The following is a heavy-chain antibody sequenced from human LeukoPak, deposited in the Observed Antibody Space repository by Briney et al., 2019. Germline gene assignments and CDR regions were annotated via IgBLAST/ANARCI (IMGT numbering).Heavy chain of an antibody. CDR3: ATRVTADSYDASDI. CDR1: GFIFRSFS. J-gene: IGHJ3*02. V-gene: IGHV3-21*06. CDR2: ISSTSNHK. D-gene: IGHD6-13*01. Sequence: GGSLRLSCAASGFIFRSFSMTWVRQAPGNGLEWVASISSTSNHKYHADSVKGRFTISRDNDKNSLYLQMNSLRAEDTALYYCATRVTADSYDASDIWGQGTMVTVSS.